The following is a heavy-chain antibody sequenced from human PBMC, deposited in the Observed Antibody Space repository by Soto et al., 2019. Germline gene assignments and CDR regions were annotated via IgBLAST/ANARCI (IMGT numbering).Heavy chain of an antibody. J-gene: IGHJ5*02. CDR2: IYHSGST. CDR3: ARNPVGGGYDPNWFDP. Sequence: SETLSLTCAVSGGSISSSNWWSWVRQPPGKGLEWIGEIYHSGSTNYNPSLKGRFTNSRDNPKNTVYLEMKSLRAEDTAMYYCARNPVGGGYDPNWFDPWGPGTLVTVSS. V-gene: IGHV4-4*02. D-gene: IGHD5-12*01. CDR1: GGSISSSNW.